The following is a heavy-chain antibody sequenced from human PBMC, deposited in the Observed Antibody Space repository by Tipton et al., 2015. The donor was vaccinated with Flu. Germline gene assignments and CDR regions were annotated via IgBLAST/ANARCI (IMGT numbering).Heavy chain of an antibody. Sequence: SLRLSCAASGFTFDDYGMSWVRQAPGKGLEWVSGINWNGGSTGYADSVKGRFTISRDNAKNSLYLQMNSLRAEDTALYYCAKTLTTVRLWGDFQHWGQGTLVTVSS. J-gene: IGHJ1*01. V-gene: IGHV3-20*04. CDR3: AKTLTTVRLWGDFQH. CDR2: INWNGGST. CDR1: GFTFDDYG. D-gene: IGHD5-18*01.